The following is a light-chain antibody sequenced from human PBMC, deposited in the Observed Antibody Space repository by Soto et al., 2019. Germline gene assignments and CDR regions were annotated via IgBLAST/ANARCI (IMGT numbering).Light chain of an antibody. Sequence: DIQMTQSPSTLSASVGDRVTITCRASHSISSWLAWYQQKPGKAPKLLIYKASSLESGVPSRFSGSGSGTEFTLTISSLQHDDFATYYCQQYNSYRTFGQGTKVDIK. CDR1: HSISSW. V-gene: IGKV1-5*03. CDR3: QQYNSYRT. J-gene: IGKJ1*01. CDR2: KAS.